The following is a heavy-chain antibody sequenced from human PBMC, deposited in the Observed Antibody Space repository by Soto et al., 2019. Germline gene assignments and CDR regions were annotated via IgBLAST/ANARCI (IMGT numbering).Heavy chain of an antibody. V-gene: IGHV3-53*01. J-gene: IGHJ6*02. D-gene: IGHD3-3*01. Sequence: GGSLRLSCAASGFTVSSNYMSWVRQAPGKGLEWVSVIYSGGSTYYADSVKGRFTISRDNSKNTLYLQMNSLRAEDTAVYYCARVGDFWSGYYKDVGPYGMDVWGQGTTVTVSS. CDR3: ARVGDFWSGYYKDVGPYGMDV. CDR2: IYSGGST. CDR1: GFTVSSNY.